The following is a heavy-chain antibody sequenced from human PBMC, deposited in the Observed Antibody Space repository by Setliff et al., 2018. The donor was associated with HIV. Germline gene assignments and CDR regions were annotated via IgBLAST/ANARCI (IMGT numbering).Heavy chain of an antibody. D-gene: IGHD5-12*01. CDR1: GGSVSGHY. CDR3: AKSSPSIGYISDH. Sequence: SETLSLTCAVYGGSVSGHYWGWFRQPPGKGLEWIGEITPSGDTNYNPSLKSRVTISTDTSKNQFSLNVRSVTAADTAVYFCAKSSPSIGYISDHWGQGTLVTVSS. V-gene: IGHV4-34*01. J-gene: IGHJ4*02. CDR2: ITPSGDT.